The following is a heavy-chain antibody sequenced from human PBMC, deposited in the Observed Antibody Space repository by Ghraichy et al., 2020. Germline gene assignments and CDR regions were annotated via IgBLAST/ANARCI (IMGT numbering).Heavy chain of an antibody. CDR3: SRHETASGTNHWFDP. D-gene: IGHD1-26*01. CDR2: IRSKADSYAT. Sequence: GESLNISCAASGFTFSGAAIHWVRQASGKGLEWVGRIRSKADSYATAYAASVTGRFTISRDDSKNTAFLQMNSLKPEDTAVYYCSRHETASGTNHWFDPWGRGTLVTVSS. CDR1: GFTFSGAA. J-gene: IGHJ5*02. V-gene: IGHV3-73*01.